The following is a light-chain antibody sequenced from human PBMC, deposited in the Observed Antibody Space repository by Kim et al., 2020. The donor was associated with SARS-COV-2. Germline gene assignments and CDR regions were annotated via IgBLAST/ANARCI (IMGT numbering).Light chain of an antibody. CDR1: SSDIGDYTY. CDR3: SSYTSTNDHV. Sequence: QSALTQPASVSGSPGQSITISCTGTSSDIGDYTYVSWYQQDPGKAPKLMIYDVSKRPSGVSNRFSGSKSGNTASLTISGLQAEDEADYYCSSYTSTNDHVFGTGTQVTVL. CDR2: DVS. V-gene: IGLV2-14*03. J-gene: IGLJ1*01.